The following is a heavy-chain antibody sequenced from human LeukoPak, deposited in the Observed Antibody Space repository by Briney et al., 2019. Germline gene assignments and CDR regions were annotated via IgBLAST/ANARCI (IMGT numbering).Heavy chain of an antibody. Sequence: GGSLRLSCAASGFTLGSYTMNWVRQAPGKGLEWVSYISSSSSTIQYADSVKGRFTISRDNAENSLYLQMNSLRAEDTAVYYCAREAGYSNQFDYWGQGTLVTVSS. V-gene: IGHV3-48*01. J-gene: IGHJ4*02. CDR2: ISSSSSTI. D-gene: IGHD4-11*01. CDR3: AREAGYSNQFDY. CDR1: GFTLGSYT.